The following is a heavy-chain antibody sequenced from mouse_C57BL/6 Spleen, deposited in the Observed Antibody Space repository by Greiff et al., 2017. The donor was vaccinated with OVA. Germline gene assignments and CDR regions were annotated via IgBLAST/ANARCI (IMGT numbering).Heavy chain of an antibody. V-gene: IGHV5-6*01. Sequence: EVKLVESGGDLVKPGGSLKLSCAASGFTFSSYGMSWVRQTPDKRLEWVATISSGGSYTYYPDSVKGRFTISRENAKNTLYLQMSSLKSEDTAMYYCAGGYYVYFDVWGTGTTVTVSS. CDR1: GFTFSSYG. D-gene: IGHD2-3*01. CDR3: AGGYYVYFDV. J-gene: IGHJ1*03. CDR2: ISSGGSYT.